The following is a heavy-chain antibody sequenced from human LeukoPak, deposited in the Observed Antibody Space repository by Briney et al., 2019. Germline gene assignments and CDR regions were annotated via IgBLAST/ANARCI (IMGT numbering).Heavy chain of an antibody. J-gene: IGHJ6*03. D-gene: IGHD5-12*01. CDR3: AREIGLRGYYYYYYMDV. CDR1: GGSFSGYY. V-gene: IGHV4-34*01. CDR2: INHSGST. Sequence: SETLSLTCAVYGGSFSGYYWSWIRQPPGKGLEWIGEINHSGSTNYNPSLKSRVTISVDTSKNQFSLKLSSVTAADTAVYYCAREIGLRGYYYYYYMDVWGKGTTVTVSS.